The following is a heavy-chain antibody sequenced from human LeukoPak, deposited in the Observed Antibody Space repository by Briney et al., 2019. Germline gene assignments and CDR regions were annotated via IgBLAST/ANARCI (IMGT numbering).Heavy chain of an antibody. CDR1: AFTFSSYW. CDR3: AKDSLNWNARLNWFDP. CDR2: IWYDGSNK. J-gene: IGHJ5*02. V-gene: IGHV3-33*06. D-gene: IGHD1-1*01. Sequence: PGGSLRLSCAASAFTFSSYWMHWVRRAPGKGLEWVAVIWYDGSNKYYADSVKGRFTISRDNSKNTLYLQMNSLRAEDTAVYYCAKDSLNWNARLNWFDPWGQGTLVTVSS.